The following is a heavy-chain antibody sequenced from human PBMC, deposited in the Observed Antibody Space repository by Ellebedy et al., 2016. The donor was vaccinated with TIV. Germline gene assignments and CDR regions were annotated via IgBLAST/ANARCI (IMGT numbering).Heavy chain of an antibody. CDR3: AKLAGISSWYAEY. J-gene: IGHJ4*02. CDR1: GFTFSCCA. D-gene: IGHD6-13*01. V-gene: IGHV3-23*01. Sequence: GESLKISCSASGFTFSCCAMSWVRQTPGKGLEWVSVISNSGDTNYADYVKGRFTISRDNSKDTLFLQMNSLRAEDTGVYYCAKLAGISSWYAEYWGQGTLVTVSS. CDR2: ISNSGDT.